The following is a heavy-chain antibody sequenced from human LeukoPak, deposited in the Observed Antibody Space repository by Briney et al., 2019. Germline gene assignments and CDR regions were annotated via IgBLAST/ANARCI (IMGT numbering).Heavy chain of an antibody. V-gene: IGHV1-18*01. CDR1: GYTFTSYG. CDR2: ISAYNGNT. D-gene: IGHD3-22*01. J-gene: IGHJ1*01. Sequence: GASVKVSCKASGYTFTSYGISWVRQAPGQGLEWMGWISAYNGNTNYAQNFQGRVTMTRDTSISTVYMELSRLRSDDTAVFYCARGYYDSSDFEYFQHWGQGTLVTVSS. CDR3: ARGYYDSSDFEYFQH.